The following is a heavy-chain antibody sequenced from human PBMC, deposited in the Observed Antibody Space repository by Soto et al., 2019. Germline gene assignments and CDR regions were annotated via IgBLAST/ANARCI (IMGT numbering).Heavy chain of an antibody. D-gene: IGHD3-22*01. V-gene: IGHV3-23*01. J-gene: IGHJ4*02. CDR2: ITGNGGT. Sequence: GGSLRLSCAASGLTFSIYAMIWVRRAPGKGLEWVSTITGNGGTSYADFVRGRFTISRDNSKNTLYLQMSSLRPEDTAVYYCAKDAPGSGWLSDYWGQGTLVTVSS. CDR1: GLTFSIYA. CDR3: AKDAPGSGWLSDY.